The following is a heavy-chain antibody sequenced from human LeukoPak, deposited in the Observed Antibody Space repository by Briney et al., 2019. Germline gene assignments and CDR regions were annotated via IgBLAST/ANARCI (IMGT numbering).Heavy chain of an antibody. CDR2: ITMSSTYI. CDR3: ARVLRDYYFDY. J-gene: IGHJ4*02. CDR1: GFSFSSYN. D-gene: IGHD3-9*01. V-gene: IGHV3-21*01. Sequence: PGGSLRLSCAASGFSFSSYNMNWVRQAPGKGLEWVSSITMSSTYIYHADSVKGRFTISRDNAKNSLFLQMNSLRAEDTAVYYCARVLRDYYFDYWDQGTLVTVSS.